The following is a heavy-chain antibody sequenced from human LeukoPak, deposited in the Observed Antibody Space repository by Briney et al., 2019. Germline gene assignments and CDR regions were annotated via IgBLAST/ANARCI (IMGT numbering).Heavy chain of an antibody. CDR2: ISGSGGST. CDR1: GFTFSSYA. J-gene: IGHJ3*02. V-gene: IGHV3-23*01. CDR3: AKDLDIVVVPAAMYAFDI. D-gene: IGHD2-2*01. Sequence: GGSLRLSCAASGFTFSSYAMSWVRQAPGKGLEWVSAISGSGGSTYYADSVKGRFTISKDNSKNTLYLQMNSLRAKDTAVYYCAKDLDIVVVPAAMYAFDIWGQGTMVTVSS.